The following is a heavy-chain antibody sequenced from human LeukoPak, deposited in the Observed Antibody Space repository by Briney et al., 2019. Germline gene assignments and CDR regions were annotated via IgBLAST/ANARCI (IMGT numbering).Heavy chain of an antibody. CDR1: GYKFTDYY. J-gene: IGHJ4*02. D-gene: IGHD3-16*01. V-gene: IGHV1-2*02. CDR3: ARGRWGDYFDY. Sequence: ASVKVSCKASGYKFTDYYIYWVRQAPGQGLEWMGWLNPNGGGINFAQKFQGKVTMTRDTSISTAYMELRRLRSDDTAVYYCARGRWGDYFDYWGQGTLVTVSS. CDR2: LNPNGGGI.